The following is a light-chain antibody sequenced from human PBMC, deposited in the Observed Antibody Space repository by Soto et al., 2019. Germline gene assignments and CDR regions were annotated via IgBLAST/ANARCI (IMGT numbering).Light chain of an antibody. CDR1: SSDVGSYKL. CDR2: EGS. J-gene: IGLJ2*01. V-gene: IGLV2-23*01. Sequence: QSVLTQPASVSGSPGQSITISCTGTSSDVGSYKLVSWYQLHPGKAPKLMIYEGSKRPSGVSNRFSGSKSGNTASLTISGLQAEDEADYYCCSYAGSSTDVVFGGGTKLTVL. CDR3: CSYAGSSTDVV.